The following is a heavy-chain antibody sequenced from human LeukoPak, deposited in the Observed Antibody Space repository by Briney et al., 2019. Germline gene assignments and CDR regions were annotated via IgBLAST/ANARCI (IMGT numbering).Heavy chain of an antibody. CDR2: ISSSSSYI. CDR1: GFTFSSYS. Sequence: PGGSLRLSCAASGFTFSSYSMNWVRQAPGKGLEWVSSISSSSSYIYYADSVKGRFTISRDNAKNSLYLQMNSLRAEDTAVYYCARAAYGSGSPIDYWGQGTLVTVSS. J-gene: IGHJ4*02. D-gene: IGHD3-10*01. CDR3: ARAAYGSGSPIDY. V-gene: IGHV3-21*01.